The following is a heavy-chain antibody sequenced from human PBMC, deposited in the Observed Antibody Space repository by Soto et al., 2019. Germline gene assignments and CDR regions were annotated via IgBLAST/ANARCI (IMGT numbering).Heavy chain of an antibody. D-gene: IGHD2-2*01. Sequence: GGSLRLSCAASGFTFSSYSMNWVRQAPGKGLEWVSYISSSSSTIYYADSVKGRFTISRDNAKNSLYLQMNSLRAEDTAVYYCARVHRYQLPPRHYYYMDVWGKGTTVTVSS. CDR2: ISSSSSTI. CDR3: ARVHRYQLPPRHYYYMDV. V-gene: IGHV3-48*01. J-gene: IGHJ6*03. CDR1: GFTFSSYS.